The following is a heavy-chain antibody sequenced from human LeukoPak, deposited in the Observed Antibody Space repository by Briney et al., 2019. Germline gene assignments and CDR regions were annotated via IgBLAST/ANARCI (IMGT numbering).Heavy chain of an antibody. CDR3: ARLGSSWPIDY. D-gene: IGHD6-13*01. CDR2: IYYSGST. CDR1: GGSISSSSYY. Sequence: PSETLSLTCTVSGGSISSSSYYWGWIRQLPGKGLEWIGSIYYSGSTYYNPSLKSRVTISVDTSKNQFSLKLSSVTAADTAVYYCARLGSSWPIDYWGQGTLVTVSS. V-gene: IGHV4-39*01. J-gene: IGHJ4*02.